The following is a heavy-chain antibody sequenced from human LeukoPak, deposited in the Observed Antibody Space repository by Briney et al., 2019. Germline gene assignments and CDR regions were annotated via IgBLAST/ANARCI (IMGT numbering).Heavy chain of an antibody. CDR1: GFSLSTSGMC. J-gene: IGHJ6*02. CDR2: IDWDDDK. D-gene: IGHD1-26*01. V-gene: IGHV2-70*11. Sequence: SGPTLVNPTQTLTLTCNFSGFSLSTSGMCVSWIRQPPGKALEWLARIDWDDDKYYSTSLKTRLTISKDTSKNQVVLTMTNMDPVGTATYYCARDSGSYYERYYYYYGMDVWGQGTTVTVSS. CDR3: ARDSGSYYERYYYYYGMDV.